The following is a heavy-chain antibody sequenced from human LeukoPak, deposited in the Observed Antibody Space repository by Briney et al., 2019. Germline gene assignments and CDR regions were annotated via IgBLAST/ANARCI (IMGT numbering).Heavy chain of an antibody. J-gene: IGHJ4*02. CDR1: GYSISSDYY. V-gene: IGHV4-4*07. D-gene: IGHD3-10*01. CDR3: ARVSLVRGAPDYYFDY. CDR2: IYTSGST. Sequence: SETLSLTCTVSGYSISSDYYWGWIRQPAGKGLEWIGRIYTSGSTNYNPSLKSRVTMSVDTSKNQFSLKLSSVTAADTAVYYCARVSLVRGAPDYYFDYWGQGTLVTVSS.